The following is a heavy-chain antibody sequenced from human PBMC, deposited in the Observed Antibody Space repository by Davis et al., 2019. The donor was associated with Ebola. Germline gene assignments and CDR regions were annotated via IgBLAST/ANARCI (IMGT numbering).Heavy chain of an antibody. Sequence: PSETLSLTCAVYGGSFSGFYWSWIRQPPGKGLEWIGSVYHSGITYYNPSLKSRVTISVDTSKNQFSLKLSSVTAADTAVYYCAGRGYSGYDPGHYFDYWGQGTLVTVSS. CDR3: AGRGYSGYDPGHYFDY. D-gene: IGHD5-12*01. J-gene: IGHJ4*02. V-gene: IGHV4-34*01. CDR2: VYHSGIT. CDR1: GGSFSGFY.